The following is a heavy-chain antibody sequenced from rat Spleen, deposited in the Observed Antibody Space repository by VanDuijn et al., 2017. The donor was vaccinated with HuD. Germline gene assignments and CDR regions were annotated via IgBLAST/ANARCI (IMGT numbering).Heavy chain of an antibody. CDR2: IWGDGST. CDR1: GFSLISYG. CDR3: TRGPPRDDGSYYYGYYFDY. Sequence: QVQLKESGPGLVQPSQTLSLTCTVSGFSLISYGVNWVRQPPGKGLDWMGGIWGDGSTNYNSALKSRLSISRDTSKNQVFLKMNSLQTEDTAIYFCTRGPPRDDGSYYYGYYFDYWGQGVMVTVSS. D-gene: IGHD1-12*02. J-gene: IGHJ2*01. V-gene: IGHV2-13*01.